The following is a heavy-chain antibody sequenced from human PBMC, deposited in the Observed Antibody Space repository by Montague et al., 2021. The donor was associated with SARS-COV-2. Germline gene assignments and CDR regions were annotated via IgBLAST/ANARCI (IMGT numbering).Heavy chain of an antibody. CDR3: TRGIVSYKTGY. V-gene: IGHV4-61*01. CDR2: LFHINTA. J-gene: IGHJ4*02. D-gene: IGHD1-26*01. Sequence: SETLSLTCTVSDGSVISTYPHWHWVRQSPGRGLEWIGGHLFHINTADYHASLRSLITISVDTSKNQFSLTLTSVTAADTAVYYCTRGIVSYKTGYWGQGIQVTVSS. CDR1: DGSVISTYPH.